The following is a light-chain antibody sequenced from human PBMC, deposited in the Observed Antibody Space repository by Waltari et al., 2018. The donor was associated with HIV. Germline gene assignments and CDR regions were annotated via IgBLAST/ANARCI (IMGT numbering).Light chain of an antibody. Sequence: DIVMTQSPDSLAVSLGGRATINCKSSQKILFSSTNKNYLSWFQQRPGQPPRLLIYWAATRESGVPVRFTGSGSGTNFTLTISRLQADDVAVYFCQQYYSTPRTFGQGTKVELK. CDR3: QQYYSTPRT. V-gene: IGKV4-1*01. CDR2: WAA. J-gene: IGKJ1*01. CDR1: QKILFSSTNKNY.